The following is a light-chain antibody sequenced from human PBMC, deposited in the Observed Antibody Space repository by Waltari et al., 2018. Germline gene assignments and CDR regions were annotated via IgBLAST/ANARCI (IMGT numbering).Light chain of an antibody. CDR2: DKN. CDR3: HSRDASRVGGS. CDR1: GLRSYY. J-gene: IGLJ2*01. Sequence: SSELTQDPAVSVAMGQTVTITCQGNGLRSYYASWYQQRPGQAPILIMYDKNNRPSGVPDRFSGSNSDTTVSLTITGAQAEDEASYYCHSRDASRVGGSFGGGTKLTVL. V-gene: IGLV3-19*01.